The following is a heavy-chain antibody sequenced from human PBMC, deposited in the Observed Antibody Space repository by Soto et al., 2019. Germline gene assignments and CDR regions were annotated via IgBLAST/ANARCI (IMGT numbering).Heavy chain of an antibody. V-gene: IGHV3-23*01. Sequence: EVQLLESGGDLVQPGGSLRLSCVGSGFTFSNYGMNWVRQPPGGGMEWGSGIGSGGHLSRADSVGGRFTISRATSKNTLYLDMDSLTVEDTAVYYCAKSYAGYLEYFHHWGQGTLVTVSS. J-gene: IGHJ1*01. CDR3: AKSYAGYLEYFHH. CDR1: GFTFSNYG. CDR2: IGSGGHL. D-gene: IGHD3-9*01.